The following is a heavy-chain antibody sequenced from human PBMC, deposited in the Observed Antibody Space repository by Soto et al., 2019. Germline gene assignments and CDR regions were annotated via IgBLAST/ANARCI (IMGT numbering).Heavy chain of an antibody. CDR2: IYYSGST. CDR3: ARIICGYDSSGYDY. V-gene: IGHV4-30-4*01. J-gene: IGHJ4*02. D-gene: IGHD3-22*01. Sequence: QVQLQESGPGLVKPSQTLSLTCTVSGGSISSGDYYWSWIRQPPGKGLEWIGYIYYSGSTYYNPSRKSRVTISVDTSKNQFALKLSSVTAADTAVYYCARIICGYDSSGYDYLGQGTLVNVSS. CDR1: GGSISSGDYY.